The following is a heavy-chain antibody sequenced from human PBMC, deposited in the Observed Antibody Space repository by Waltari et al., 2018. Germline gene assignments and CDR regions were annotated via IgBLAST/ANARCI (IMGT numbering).Heavy chain of an antibody. D-gene: IGHD3-3*01. CDR1: GSTLIYLS. V-gene: IGHV1-24*01. J-gene: IGHJ4*02. Sequence: QVQLVQSGAEVKKPGASVKVSCKVYGSTLIYLSIHWVRQAPGKGLEWMGGFDVEAGEPIYAQKFQGRVLMTEDTSAHTAYMEVSSLRSEDTAVYYCVTVRDLLSGSGHLDYWGQGTVVTVSS. CDR2: FDVEAGEP. CDR3: VTVRDLLSGSGHLDY.